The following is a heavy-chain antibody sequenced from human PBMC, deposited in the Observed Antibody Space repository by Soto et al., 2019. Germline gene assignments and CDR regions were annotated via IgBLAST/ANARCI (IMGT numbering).Heavy chain of an antibody. Sequence: HPGGSLRLSCVASGFTFDTYVIHWVRQSPGKGLQWVALISYEGSNTYYADSVRGRFTISRDNSKNTLYLQMNTLRPEDTGVYYCARVTPGNNLYYFSGLDFWGQGTSVTVSS. V-gene: IGHV3-30-3*01. CDR1: GFTFDTYV. CDR2: ISYEGSNT. J-gene: IGHJ6*02. D-gene: IGHD1-1*01. CDR3: ARVTPGNNLYYFSGLDF.